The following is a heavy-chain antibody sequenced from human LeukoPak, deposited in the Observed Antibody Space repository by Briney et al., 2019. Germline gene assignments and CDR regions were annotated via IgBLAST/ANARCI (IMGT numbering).Heavy chain of an antibody. CDR2: IWYDGSNK. CDR3: ARDRYDGMATSYFDY. Sequence: GGSLSLSCVASGFTFGTYGMHWVRQAPGKGLEWVAAIWYDGSNKYYADSVKGRFSISRDNSKNTLYLQMNSLRAEDTAVYYCARDRYDGMATSYFDYWGQGTLVTVSS. V-gene: IGHV3-33*01. D-gene: IGHD5-24*01. CDR1: GFTFGTYG. J-gene: IGHJ4*02.